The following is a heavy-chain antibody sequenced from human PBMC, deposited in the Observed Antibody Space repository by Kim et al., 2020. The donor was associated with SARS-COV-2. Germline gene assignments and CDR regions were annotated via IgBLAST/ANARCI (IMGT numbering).Heavy chain of an antibody. CDR2: ISSSSSTI. CDR1: GFTFSSYS. Sequence: GGSLRLSCAASGFTFSSYSMNWVRQAPGKGLEWVSYISSSSSTIYYADSVKGRFTISRDNAKNSLYLQMNSLRAEDTAVYYCARLAVLTGYAVGGNWFDPWGQGTLVTVSS. V-gene: IGHV3-48*04. CDR3: ARLAVLTGYAVGGNWFDP. D-gene: IGHD3-9*01. J-gene: IGHJ5*02.